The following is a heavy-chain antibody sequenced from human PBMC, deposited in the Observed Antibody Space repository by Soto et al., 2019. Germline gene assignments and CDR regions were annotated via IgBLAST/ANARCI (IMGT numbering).Heavy chain of an antibody. J-gene: IGHJ4*02. CDR3: GRIAPSTSFIDF. CDR2: IYPLDSYT. V-gene: IGHV5-51*01. Sequence: PGESLKISCKVSGYSFSTYWIGWVRQKPGKGLEWMGIIYPLDSYTRYSPSFQGQFTMSVDKSTTTAYLQWSSLKASDSAMYYCGRIAPSTSFIDFWGRGTLVTVSS. CDR1: GYSFSTYW. D-gene: IGHD2-2*01.